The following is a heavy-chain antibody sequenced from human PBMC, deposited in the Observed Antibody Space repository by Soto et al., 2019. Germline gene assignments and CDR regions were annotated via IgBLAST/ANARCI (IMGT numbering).Heavy chain of an antibody. D-gene: IGHD2-2*01. J-gene: IGHJ4*02. Sequence: EVQLVESGGGLVQPGGSLRLSCVASGFTFSSYWMSWVRQSPEKGLEWVANINQDGSGKYHVGSVKGRFTSSRDNAKNSLYLQMDSLRDEDTAVYYCARVPLVTSRYYFDFWGQGSLVNVSS. CDR2: INQDGSGK. CDR1: GFTFSSYW. CDR3: ARVPLVTSRYYFDF. V-gene: IGHV3-7*01.